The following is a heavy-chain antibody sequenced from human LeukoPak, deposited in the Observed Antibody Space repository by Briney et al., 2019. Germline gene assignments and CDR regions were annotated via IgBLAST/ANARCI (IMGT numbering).Heavy chain of an antibody. J-gene: IGHJ4*02. V-gene: IGHV3-74*01. D-gene: IGHD6-19*01. Sequence: GGSLRLSCAASGFTFSNYWKHWVRQAPGKRLVWVSRITSDGSSPSHADSVKGRFTISRDNVKNTLYLQMNSRIYEDAAVYYCVRGRGWGHYLFDSWGQGTLVTVFS. CDR2: ITSDGSSP. CDR1: GFTFSNYW. CDR3: VRGRGWGHYLFDS.